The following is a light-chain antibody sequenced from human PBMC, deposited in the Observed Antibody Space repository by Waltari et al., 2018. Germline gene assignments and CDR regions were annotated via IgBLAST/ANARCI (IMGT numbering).Light chain of an antibody. V-gene: IGLV2-14*03. J-gene: IGLJ2*01. Sequence: QSALTQPASVSASPGQSITISCTGTSSDVGGYDYVSWYQQHPGKAPQLMIYDVNKRPSGVSHRFSASKSGNTASLTIIGLQAEDEADYYCISYTSTTTYVVVGGGTKLTVL. CDR1: SSDVGGYDY. CDR2: DVN. CDR3: ISYTSTTTYVV.